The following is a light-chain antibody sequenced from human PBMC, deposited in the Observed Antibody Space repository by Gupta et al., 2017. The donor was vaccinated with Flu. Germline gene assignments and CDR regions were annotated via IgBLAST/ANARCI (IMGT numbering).Light chain of an antibody. CDR1: SSDVGGYNY. J-gene: IGLJ1*01. CDR2: EVS. V-gene: IGLV2-8*01. CDR3: SSYAGSNNV. Sequence: QSALTQPPSASGSPGQSVTISCTGTSSDVGGYNYVSWYQQHPGNAPKLMIYEVSKRPAGVPDRFSGSKSGNTASLTVSGLQAEDEDDYYCSSYAGSNNVFGTGTKVTVL.